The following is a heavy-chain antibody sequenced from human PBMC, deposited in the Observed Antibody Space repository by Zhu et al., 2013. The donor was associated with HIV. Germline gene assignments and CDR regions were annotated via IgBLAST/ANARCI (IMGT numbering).Heavy chain of an antibody. Sequence: QVQLVQSGAEVKKPGASVKVSCKASGYTFTGYYMHWVRQATGQGLEWMGWMNPNSGNTGYAQKFQGRVTITRNTSISTAYMELSSLRSEDTAVYYCARDIAARRFWFDPWGQGPWSPSPQ. D-gene: IGHD6-6*01. V-gene: IGHV1-8*03. J-gene: IGHJ5*02. CDR1: GYTFTGYY. CDR3: ARDIAARRFWFDP. CDR2: MNPNSGNT.